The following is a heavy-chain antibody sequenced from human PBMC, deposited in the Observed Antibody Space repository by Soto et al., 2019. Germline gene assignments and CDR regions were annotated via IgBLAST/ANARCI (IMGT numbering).Heavy chain of an antibody. Sequence: SEPLSLPCTVSGGTISSGGYYWSWIRQHPGKGLERIGYIYYSGSTYYNPSLKSRVTISVDTSKNQFSLKLSSVTAADTAVYYCARWIQGFVDYWGQGTLVTVSP. CDR3: ARWIQGFVDY. J-gene: IGHJ4*02. CDR1: GGTISSGGYY. D-gene: IGHD5-18*01. V-gene: IGHV4-31*03. CDR2: IYYSGST.